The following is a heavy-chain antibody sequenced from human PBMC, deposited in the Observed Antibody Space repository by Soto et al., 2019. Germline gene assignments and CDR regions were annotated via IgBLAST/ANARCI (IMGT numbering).Heavy chain of an antibody. CDR3: ARDGDYYDSSGYHHDAFDI. Sequence: GGSLRLSCADSRFTFSGYGINWVRQAPGQGLEWMGWISAYNGNKNYAQKLQGRVTMTTDKSTSTAYMELRSLRSDDTAVYYCARDGDYYDSSGYHHDAFDIWGQGTMVTVSS. J-gene: IGHJ3*02. V-gene: IGHV1-18*01. CDR1: RFTFSGYG. D-gene: IGHD3-22*01. CDR2: ISAYNGNK.